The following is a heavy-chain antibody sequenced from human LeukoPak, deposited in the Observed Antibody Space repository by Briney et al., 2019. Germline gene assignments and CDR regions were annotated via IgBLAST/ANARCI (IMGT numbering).Heavy chain of an antibody. CDR2: IYTGGTT. CDR1: GFTVSSNS. D-gene: IGHD3-16*01. J-gene: IGHJ4*02. V-gene: IGHV3-66*01. Sequence: PGGSLRLSCAASGFTVSSNSMSWVRQAPGKGLVWVSVIYTGGTTYYADSVKGRFTISRDNSKNTLYLQMNSLRAEDTAVYCCARDVAAPGGVYFDYWGQGTLVTVSS. CDR3: ARDVAAPGGVYFDY.